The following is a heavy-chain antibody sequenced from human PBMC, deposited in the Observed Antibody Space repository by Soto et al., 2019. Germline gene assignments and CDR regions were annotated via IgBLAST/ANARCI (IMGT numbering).Heavy chain of an antibody. Sequence: EVQLLESGGDLIQPGGSLRLSCAASGFIFSSYAMSWVRQAPGKGLEWVSAISSSGGSTFYADSVKGRSTISRANSRNTLYLQLSSLRAEDAAIYYCAKYDTMTQPRPYLDYWGPGPVVTVSS. CDR2: ISSSGGST. V-gene: IGHV3-23*01. CDR1: GFIFSSYA. CDR3: AKYDTMTQPRPYLDY. D-gene: IGHD3-22*01. J-gene: IGHJ4*02.